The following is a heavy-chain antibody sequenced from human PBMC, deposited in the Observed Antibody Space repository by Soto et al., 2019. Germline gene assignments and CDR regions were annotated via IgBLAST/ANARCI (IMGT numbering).Heavy chain of an antibody. D-gene: IGHD4-4*01. CDR3: ASLYSNSPG. CDR1: GGTFSSYA. CDR2: IIPILGTA. J-gene: IGHJ4*02. Sequence: QVQLGQAGAEVKKPGSSVKVSCKASGGTFSSYAISWGRQAPGQGLEWMGGIIPILGTANYAQKFQGRVTITADESTSPAYMELSSLRSEDTAVYYCASLYSNSPGWGQGTLVTVSS. V-gene: IGHV1-69*01.